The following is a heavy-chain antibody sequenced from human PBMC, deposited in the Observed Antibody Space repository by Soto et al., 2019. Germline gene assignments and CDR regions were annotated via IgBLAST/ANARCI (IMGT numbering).Heavy chain of an antibody. CDR1: GGSISSYY. CDR3: ARVGRYYDSSGYSVDF. J-gene: IGHJ4*02. Sequence: SETLSLTCTVSGGSISSYYWSWIRQTPGKGLEWIGYISYSGSTNYNPSLKSRVTISVDTSKNQLSLKLSSVTAADTAVYYCARVGRYYDSSGYSVDFWGQGTLVTVSS. CDR2: ISYSGST. V-gene: IGHV4-59*01. D-gene: IGHD3-22*01.